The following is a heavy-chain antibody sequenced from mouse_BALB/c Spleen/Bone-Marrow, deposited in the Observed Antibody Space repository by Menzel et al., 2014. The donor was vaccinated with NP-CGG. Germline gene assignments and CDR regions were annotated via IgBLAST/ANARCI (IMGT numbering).Heavy chain of an antibody. V-gene: IGHV4-1*02. CDR1: GFDFSRYW. Sequence: EVMLVESGGGLVQPGGSLKLFCAASGFDFSRYWMTWVRQAPGKGLEWIGEINPASSTINYTPSLKDKFIISRDNAKNTLYLQMSKVRSEDTALYYCAKNYYYGYVAYWGQGTLVTVSA. CDR2: INPASSTI. D-gene: IGHD1-2*01. CDR3: AKNYYYGYVAY. J-gene: IGHJ3*01.